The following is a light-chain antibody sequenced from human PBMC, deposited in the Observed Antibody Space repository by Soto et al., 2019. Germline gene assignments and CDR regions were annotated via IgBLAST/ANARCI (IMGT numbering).Light chain of an antibody. J-gene: IGKJ5*01. CDR3: QQSYTAPLT. Sequence: AIRMTQSPSSLSASTGDRVTITCRASQGISSYLAWYQQKPGKAPKLLIYAASTLQSGVPSRFSGSGSGTDFTLTIRSLQPEDFATYYCQQSYTAPLTFGGGTRLEIK. CDR2: AAS. CDR1: QGISSY. V-gene: IGKV1-8*01.